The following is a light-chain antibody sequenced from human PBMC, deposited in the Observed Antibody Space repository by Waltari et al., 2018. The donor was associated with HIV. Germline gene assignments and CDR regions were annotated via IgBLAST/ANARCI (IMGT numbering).Light chain of an antibody. CDR3: KVYDGNSVI. V-gene: IGLV3-21*02. CDR2: DDS. J-gene: IGLJ2*01. CDR1: SVGSKT. Sequence: SYVLTQPRSVSDAPGQTAMITCGGNSVGSKTVHWYQQKPGQAPVLVVCDDSDRPSGIPERFSGSNSANSATLTISRVEDGDEADYYCKVYDGNSVIFAGGTKLTVL.